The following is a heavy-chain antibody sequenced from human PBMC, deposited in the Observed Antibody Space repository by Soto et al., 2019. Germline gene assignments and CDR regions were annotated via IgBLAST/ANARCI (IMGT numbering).Heavy chain of an antibody. Sequence: SETLSLTCAVYGGSFSGYYWSWVRQPPGKGLEWIGEINPSGSTNYNPSLKSRVTISVDTSKNQFSLKLSSVTAADTAVYYCARARTYYYYGMDVWGQGTTVTVSS. J-gene: IGHJ6*02. CDR1: GGSFSGYY. CDR3: ARARTYYYYGMDV. CDR2: INPSGST. V-gene: IGHV4-34*01.